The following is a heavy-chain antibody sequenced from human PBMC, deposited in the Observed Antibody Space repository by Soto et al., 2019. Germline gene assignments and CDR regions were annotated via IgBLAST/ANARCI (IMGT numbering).Heavy chain of an antibody. CDR2: ISGSGGRT. D-gene: IGHD3-10*01. J-gene: IGHJ4*02. V-gene: IGHV3-23*01. CDR1: GFTFSSYA. CDR3: ANPPLLSDY. Sequence: GGSLRLSCAASGFTFSSYAMSWVRQAPGKGLEWVSAISGSGGRTYYAASVKGRFTIPRDNSKNTLYLQMNTLRSYDTAVYYCANPPLLSDYWGQGTLVTVSS.